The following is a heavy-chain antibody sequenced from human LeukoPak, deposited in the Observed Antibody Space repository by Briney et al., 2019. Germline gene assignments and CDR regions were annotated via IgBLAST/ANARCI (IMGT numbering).Heavy chain of an antibody. CDR2: IRYDGSNK. V-gene: IGHV3-30*02. CDR1: GFTLRTCG. Sequence: PGGSLRLSCAASGFTLRTCGMHWVRQAPGKGLEWVAFIRYDGSNKYYADSVKGRFTISRDNSKNTLYLQMNSLRAEGTAVYYCAKNIGGFDYWGQGTLVTVSS. D-gene: IGHD4-23*01. J-gene: IGHJ4*02. CDR3: AKNIGGFDY.